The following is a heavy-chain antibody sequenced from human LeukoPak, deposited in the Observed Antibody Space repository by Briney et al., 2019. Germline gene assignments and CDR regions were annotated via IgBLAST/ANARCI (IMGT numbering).Heavy chain of an antibody. D-gene: IGHD4-17*01. CDR3: ARGEVTTYYYYYYMDV. Sequence: SETLSLTCTVSDGSISSYYWSWIRQPPGKGLEWIGYIYYSGSTNYNPSLKSRVSISVDSSKNQFSLKLSSVTAADTAVYYCARGEVTTYYYYYYMDVWGKGTTVTISS. J-gene: IGHJ6*03. CDR1: DGSISSYY. V-gene: IGHV4-59*01. CDR2: IYYSGST.